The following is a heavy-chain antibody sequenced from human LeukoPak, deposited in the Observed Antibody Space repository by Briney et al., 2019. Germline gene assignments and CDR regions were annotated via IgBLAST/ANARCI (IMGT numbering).Heavy chain of an antibody. CDR1: DGSINSYY. V-gene: IGHV4-59*01. J-gene: IGHJ6*02. D-gene: IGHD1-26*01. CDR2: IYNNGNT. Sequence: SETLSLTCSVSDGSINSYYWNWIRRPPGKGLEWIGYIYNNGNTNYSPSLKSRVTMSVDTSKNLFSLKVSSVTAADTAVYYCARGRSNYYGMDVWGQGTTVTVSS. CDR3: ARGRSNYYGMDV.